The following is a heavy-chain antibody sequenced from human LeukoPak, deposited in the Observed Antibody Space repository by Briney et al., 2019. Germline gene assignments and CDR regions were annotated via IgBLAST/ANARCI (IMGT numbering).Heavy chain of an antibody. D-gene: IGHD3-3*01. V-gene: IGHV1-2*06. CDR1: GYTFTGYY. Sequence: ASVKVSCKASGYTFTGYYMHWVRQAPGQGLEWMGRINPNSGGTNYAQKFQGRVTMTRDTSISTAYMELSRLRSDATAVYYCARGGRVTIFGARNWFDPWGQGTLVTVSS. CDR3: ARGGRVTIFGARNWFDP. J-gene: IGHJ5*02. CDR2: INPNSGGT.